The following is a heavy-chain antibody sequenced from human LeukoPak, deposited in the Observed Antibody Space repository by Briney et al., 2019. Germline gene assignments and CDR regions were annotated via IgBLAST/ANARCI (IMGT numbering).Heavy chain of an antibody. CDR3: ARDAAGYCGGDCYFDY. V-gene: IGHV4-39*07. D-gene: IGHD2-21*02. CDR1: GGSISSSSYY. CDR2: IYYSGST. Sequence: PSETLSLTCTVSGGSISSSSYYWGWIRQPPGKGLEWIGSIYYSGSTYYNPSLKSRVTISVDTSKNQFSLKLSSVTAADTAVYYCARDAAGYCGGDCYFDYWGQGTLVTVSS. J-gene: IGHJ4*02.